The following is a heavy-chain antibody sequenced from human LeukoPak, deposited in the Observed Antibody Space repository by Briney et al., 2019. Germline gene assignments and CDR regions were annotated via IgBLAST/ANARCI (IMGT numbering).Heavy chain of an antibody. CDR1: GGSISSYH. J-gene: IGHJ3*02. V-gene: IGHV4-59*01. Sequence: SETLSLTCTVSGGSISSYHWSWIRQPPGKGLEWVGYIYNSGSTNYNPSLKSRVTISVDTSKNQLSLKLSSVTAADTAVYYCARQIAVAGLDAFDIWGQGTMVTVSS. CDR2: IYNSGST. D-gene: IGHD6-19*01. CDR3: ARQIAVAGLDAFDI.